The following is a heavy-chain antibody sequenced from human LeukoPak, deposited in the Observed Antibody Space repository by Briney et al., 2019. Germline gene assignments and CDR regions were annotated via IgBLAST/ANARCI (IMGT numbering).Heavy chain of an antibody. CDR2: IGTAGDT. J-gene: IGHJ3*02. CDR1: GFTFSEYD. D-gene: IGHD3-16*02. Sequence: GGSLRLSSAASGFTFSEYDMHWVRQATGNGLEWVSGIGTAGDTYYPGSVKGRFTISRENAKNSLHLQMNSLRAGDTAVYYCTRVDRADAFDIWGRGTIVTVSS. CDR3: TRVDRADAFDI. V-gene: IGHV3-13*01.